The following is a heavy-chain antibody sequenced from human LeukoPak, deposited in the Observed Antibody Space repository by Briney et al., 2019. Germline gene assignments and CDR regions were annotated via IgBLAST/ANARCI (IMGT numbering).Heavy chain of an antibody. V-gene: IGHV4-59*08. J-gene: IGHJ4*02. Sequence: SETLSLTCTVSGGSISSYYWSWIRQPPGKGLKWVGYIYYSGSTNYNPSLKSRVTISVDTSKNQFPLKLSSVTAADTAVYYCARLMYYYDSSGYSPGYFDYWGQGTLVTVSS. CDR1: GGSISSYY. CDR3: ARLMYYYDSSGYSPGYFDY. D-gene: IGHD3-22*01. CDR2: IYYSGST.